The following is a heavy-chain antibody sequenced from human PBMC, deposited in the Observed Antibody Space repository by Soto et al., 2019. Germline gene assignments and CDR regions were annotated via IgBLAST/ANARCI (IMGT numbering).Heavy chain of an antibody. CDR2: INPNSGGT. Sequence: ASVKVSCKASGYTFTGYYMHWVRQAPGQGLEWMGWINPNSGGTNYAQKFQGWVTMTRDTSISTAYMELSRLRSDDTAVYYCARDIKAGTGYYCMVVRRQGTTVSVS. D-gene: IGHD3-10*01. CDR3: ARDIKAGTGYYCMVV. V-gene: IGHV1-2*04. CDR1: GYTFTGYY. J-gene: IGHJ6*02.